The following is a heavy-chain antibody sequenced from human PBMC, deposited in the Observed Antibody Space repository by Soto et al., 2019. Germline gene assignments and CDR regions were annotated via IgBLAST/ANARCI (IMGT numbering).Heavy chain of an antibody. Sequence: EVQLVESGGGLVQPGGSLKLSCAASGFSFSGSAMHWVRQASGKGLEWIGRIRSKANKHATAYTASVRGRFTISRDDLKNMAYLEMHDLKTEDTALYFCTSPRIAVAGMFWCFDLWGRGTLVTVSS. V-gene: IGHV3-73*01. CDR1: GFSFSGSA. D-gene: IGHD6-19*01. CDR2: IRSKANKHAT. J-gene: IGHJ2*01. CDR3: TSPRIAVAGMFWCFDL.